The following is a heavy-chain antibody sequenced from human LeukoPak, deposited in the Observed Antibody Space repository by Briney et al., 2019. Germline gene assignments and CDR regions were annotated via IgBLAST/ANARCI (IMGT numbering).Heavy chain of an antibody. D-gene: IGHD6-19*01. Sequence: GRSLRLSCAASEFTFSSYAMHWVRQAPGKGLEWVAVISYDGSNKYYADSVKGRFTISRDNSKNTLYLQMNSLRAEDTAVYYCARGGRGEAVARSPPNYWGQGTLVTVSS. V-gene: IGHV3-30*04. CDR2: ISYDGSNK. CDR1: EFTFSSYA. J-gene: IGHJ4*02. CDR3: ARGGRGEAVARSPPNY.